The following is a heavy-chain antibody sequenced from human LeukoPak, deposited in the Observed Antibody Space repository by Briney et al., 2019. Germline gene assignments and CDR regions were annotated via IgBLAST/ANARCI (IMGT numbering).Heavy chain of an antibody. V-gene: IGHV3-23*01. CDR1: GFTFSSYA. CDR2: ISGSGGST. J-gene: IGHJ4*02. Sequence: PGGSLRLSCAASGFTFSSYAMSWVRQAPGKGLEWVSAISGSGGSTYYADSVKGRFTISRDNSKNTLYLQMNSLRAEDTAVYYCAKGYLGSWSGFYFGIFDCWGQGALVTVSS. CDR3: AKGYLGSWSGFYFGIFDC. D-gene: IGHD3-3*01.